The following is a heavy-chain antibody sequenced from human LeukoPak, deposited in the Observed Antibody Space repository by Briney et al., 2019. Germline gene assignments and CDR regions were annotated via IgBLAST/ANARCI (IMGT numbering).Heavy chain of an antibody. D-gene: IGHD1-26*01. CDR1: GGSISSSSYY. CDR3: ARGGFVKSGATGESSAYDY. CDR2: INHSGST. V-gene: IGHV4-39*07. Sequence: SETLSLTCTVSGGSISSSSYYWSWIRQPPGKGLEWIGEINHSGSTNYNPSLKSRVTISVDTSKNQFSLKLSSVTAADTAVYYCARGGFVKSGATGESSAYDYWGQGTLVTVSS. J-gene: IGHJ4*02.